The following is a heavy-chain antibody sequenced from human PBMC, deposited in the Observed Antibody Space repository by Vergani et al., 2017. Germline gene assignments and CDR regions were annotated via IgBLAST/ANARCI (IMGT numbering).Heavy chain of an antibody. V-gene: IGHV3-64*01. Sequence: EVQLVESGGGLVQPGGSLRLSCAASGFTFSSYAMHWVRQAPGKGLEYVSAISSNGGSTYYANSVKGRFTISRDNSKNTLYLQMGRLRAEDMAVYYCARGSSGGYGYWGQGTLVTVSS. D-gene: IGHD1-26*01. CDR2: ISSNGGST. CDR3: ARGSSGGYGY. CDR1: GFTFSSYA. J-gene: IGHJ4*02.